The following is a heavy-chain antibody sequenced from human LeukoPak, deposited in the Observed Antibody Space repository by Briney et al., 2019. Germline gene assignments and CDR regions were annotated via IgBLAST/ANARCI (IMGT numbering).Heavy chain of an antibody. V-gene: IGHV4-61*01. D-gene: IGHD3-10*01. CDR2: IYYSGST. Sequence: SETLSLTCTVSGGSISSSSYYWSWIRQPPGKGLEWIGYIYYSGSTNYNPSLKSRVTISVDTSKNQFSLKLSSVTAADTAVYYCARVSRGAFDIWGQGTMVTVSS. CDR3: ARVSRGAFDI. CDR1: GGSISSSSYY. J-gene: IGHJ3*02.